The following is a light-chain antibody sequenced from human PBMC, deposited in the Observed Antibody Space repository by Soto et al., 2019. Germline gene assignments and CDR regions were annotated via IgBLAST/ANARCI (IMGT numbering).Light chain of an antibody. V-gene: IGLV1-40*01. J-gene: IGLJ1*01. CDR1: SSNIGACYD. CDR3: QSYDSSLSCYV. CDR2: GNS. Sequence: QSVLTQPPSVSGAPGQRVTISCTGSSSNIGACYDVHWYQQLPGTAPKLLIYGNSNRPSGVPDRFSGSKSGNSASLAITGLQAEDEADYYCQSYDSSLSCYVFVTGTKLTVL.